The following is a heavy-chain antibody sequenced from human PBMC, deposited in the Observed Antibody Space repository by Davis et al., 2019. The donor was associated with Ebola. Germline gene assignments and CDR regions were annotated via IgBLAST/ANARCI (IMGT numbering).Heavy chain of an antibody. CDR2: MDPDSGNT. D-gene: IGHD3-10*01. CDR3: SRGRGSGNYP. Sequence: AASVKVSCKASGYTFTGYDIHWVRQATGQGLEWMGWMDPDSGNTDYAQKFQGRVTMTRDTSVSTAYMELSSLTSEDTAVYYCSRGRGSGNYPWGQGTLVTVSS. V-gene: IGHV1-8*01. J-gene: IGHJ5*02. CDR1: GYTFTGYD.